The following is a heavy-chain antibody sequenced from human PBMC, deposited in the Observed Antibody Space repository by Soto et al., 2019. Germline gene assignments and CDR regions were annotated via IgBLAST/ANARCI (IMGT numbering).Heavy chain of an antibody. V-gene: IGHV4-39*01. D-gene: IGHD3-22*01. CDR3: ARQPIYYYDSSGYYAPFDD. J-gene: IGHJ4*02. CDR1: GGSISSSSYY. CDR2: IYYSGST. Sequence: SETLSLTCTVSGGSISSSSYYWGWIRQPPGKGMEWIGSIYYSGSTYYNTSLKSRVTISVDTSKNQFSLKLSSVTAADTAVYYCARQPIYYYDSSGYYAPFDDWGQGTLVT.